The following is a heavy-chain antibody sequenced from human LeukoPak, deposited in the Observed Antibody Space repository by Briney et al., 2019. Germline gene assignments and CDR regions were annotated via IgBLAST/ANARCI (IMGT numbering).Heavy chain of an antibody. V-gene: IGHV4-34*01. CDR2: INHSGST. D-gene: IGHD5-12*01. J-gene: IGHJ4*02. Sequence: PSETLSLTCAVSGGSLTNYYWSCIRQPPGKGLEWIGEINHSGSTNNNPSLKSRITISVDTSKNQFSLKLRSVTAADSAVYYCARGLYTGYPTDWGQGTLVTVSS. CDR3: ARGLYTGYPTD. CDR1: GGSLTNYY.